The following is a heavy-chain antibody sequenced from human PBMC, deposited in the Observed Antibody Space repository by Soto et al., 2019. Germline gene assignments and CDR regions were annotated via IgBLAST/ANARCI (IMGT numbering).Heavy chain of an antibody. J-gene: IGHJ4*02. CDR2: IYWADDK. Sequence: QITLKESGPTLVKPTQTLTLTCTFSGFSLSTSGVGVGRIRQPPGKALEWLALIYWADDKRYSPSLKSRLTITKDTSKNQVVLTMTNMDPVDTATYYCAHTLYDFVSGYSYFDYWGQGTLVTVSS. D-gene: IGHD3-3*01. CDR1: GFSLSTSGVG. CDR3: AHTLYDFVSGYSYFDY. V-gene: IGHV2-5*02.